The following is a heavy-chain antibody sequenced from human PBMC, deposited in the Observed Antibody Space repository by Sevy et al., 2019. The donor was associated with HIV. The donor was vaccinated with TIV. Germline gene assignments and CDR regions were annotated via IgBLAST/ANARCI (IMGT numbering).Heavy chain of an antibody. V-gene: IGHV3-73*01. D-gene: IGHD1-26*01. CDR3: AGQVGDTVMAIFDY. Sequence: GGSLRLSCAASGFAFRGSAIHWVRQVSGKGLEWIGRIRSKGNSFATDYVPSVKGRFTISRDDSKKTAYLEMNSLKIDDTAVYYCAGQVGDTVMAIFDYWGQGTLVTVSS. CDR2: IRSKGNSFAT. CDR1: GFAFRGSA. J-gene: IGHJ4*02.